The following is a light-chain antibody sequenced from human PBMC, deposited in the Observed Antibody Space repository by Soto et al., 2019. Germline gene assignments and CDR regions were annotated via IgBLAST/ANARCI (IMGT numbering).Light chain of an antibody. J-gene: IGKJ1*01. Sequence: EIVLSQSPAPLSVSPGERPTLSCRVSQSVRSNLAWYQQKPGQAPRLLIYGACARDTGVPDRFSGSGAGTEFTLTISSLQSEDCAVDYCQQYDNWTRTFGQGTKVDIK. CDR2: GAC. V-gene: IGKV3-15*01. CDR3: QQYDNWTRT. CDR1: QSVRSN.